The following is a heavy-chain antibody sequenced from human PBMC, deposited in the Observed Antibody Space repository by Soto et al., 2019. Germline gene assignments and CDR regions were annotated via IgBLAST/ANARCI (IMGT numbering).Heavy chain of an antibody. D-gene: IGHD3-3*01. CDR2: ISFDGNNI. Sequence: QVQLVESGGGVVQPGRSLKLSCVASGFTFSTYGIHWVRQAPGKGLEWVAVISFDGNNIDYADSVKGRFTISRDDSKSTLFLQINSLRGEDTAVYYCATTVGGYWSEHHRTSPLHYWGQGTLVTVSS. CDR3: ATTVGGYWSEHHRTSPLHY. J-gene: IGHJ4*02. CDR1: GFTFSTYG. V-gene: IGHV3-30*03.